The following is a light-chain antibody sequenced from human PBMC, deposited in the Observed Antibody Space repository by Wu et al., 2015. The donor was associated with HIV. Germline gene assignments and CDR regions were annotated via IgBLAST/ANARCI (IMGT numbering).Light chain of an antibody. CDR1: QSVSSY. J-gene: IGKJ1*01. CDR2: DAS. CDR3: QQRSNGWT. Sequence: EIVLTQSPATLPLSPGERATLSCRASQSVSSYLAWYQQEPGQAPRLLIYDASNRATGIPARFSGSGSGTDFTLTISSLEPEDFALYYCQQRSNGWTFGQGPRWKSN. V-gene: IGKV3-11*01.